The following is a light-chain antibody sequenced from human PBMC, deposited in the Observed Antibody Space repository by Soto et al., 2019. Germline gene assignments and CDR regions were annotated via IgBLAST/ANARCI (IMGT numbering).Light chain of an antibody. Sequence: QSVLTQPHSASGTTGQRVSFSCSGGSSNIGSNYVFWYQQFPGTAPKLLIYRNNQRPSGVPDRFSGSKSGTSASLAISGLRSEDEAEYYCTSWDDSLYHVFFGGGTNLTVL. CDR3: TSWDDSLYHVF. J-gene: IGLJ2*01. CDR1: SSNIGSNY. V-gene: IGLV1-47*01. CDR2: RNN.